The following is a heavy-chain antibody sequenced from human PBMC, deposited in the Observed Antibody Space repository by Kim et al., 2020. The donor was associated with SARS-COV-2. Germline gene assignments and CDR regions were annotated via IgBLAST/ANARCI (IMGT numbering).Heavy chain of an antibody. CDR2: GST. CDR3: ARGRVWFDP. V-gene: IGHV3-66*01. Sequence: GSTYYADSVKGRFTISRDNSKNTLYLQMNSLRAEDTAVYYCARGRVWFDPWGQGTLVTVSS. J-gene: IGHJ5*02.